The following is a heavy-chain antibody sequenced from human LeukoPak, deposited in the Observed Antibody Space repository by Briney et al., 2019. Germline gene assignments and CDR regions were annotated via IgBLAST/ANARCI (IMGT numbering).Heavy chain of an antibody. Sequence: PSETLSLTCTVSNDSISSGDYYWNWIRQPPGKGLEWIGYIFHRGGTSYNPSLKSRILFSVDTSQNQFSLRLNSVTAADTAVYYCVREILYCSGGSCYRGPFDNWGQGTLVTVSA. D-gene: IGHD2-15*01. CDR1: NDSISSGDYY. V-gene: IGHV4-30-4*01. CDR2: IFHRGGT. CDR3: VREILYCSGGSCYRGPFDN. J-gene: IGHJ4*02.